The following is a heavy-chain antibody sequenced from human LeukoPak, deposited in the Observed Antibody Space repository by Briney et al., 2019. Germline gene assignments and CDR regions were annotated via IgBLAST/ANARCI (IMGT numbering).Heavy chain of an antibody. CDR3: ARTDFWSGYLDY. CDR1: GYTFTGYY. CDR2: INPNSGGT. D-gene: IGHD3-3*01. J-gene: IGHJ4*02. Sequence: ASVKVSCKASGYTFTGYYMHWVRQAPGQGLEWMGWINPNSGGTNYAQKFQGRVTMTRDTSISAAYMELSRLRSDDTAVYYCARTDFWSGYLDYWGQGTLVTVSS. V-gene: IGHV1-2*02.